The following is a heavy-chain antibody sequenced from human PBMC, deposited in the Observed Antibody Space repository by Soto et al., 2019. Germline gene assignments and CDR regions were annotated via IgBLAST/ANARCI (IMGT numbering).Heavy chain of an antibody. D-gene: IGHD1-26*01. V-gene: IGHV3-30*18. CDR2: ISSDGSDK. Sequence: QVQLVESGGGVVQPGRSLRLSCAASGFTFSTFGMHWVRQAPGKALEWMAVISSDGSDKYYADSVKGRFTISRDNSKNMLYRQMNSLRAEDTAVYYCAKDRPYIGSYWGQGILVTVSA. CDR1: GFTFSTFG. CDR3: AKDRPYIGSY. J-gene: IGHJ4*02.